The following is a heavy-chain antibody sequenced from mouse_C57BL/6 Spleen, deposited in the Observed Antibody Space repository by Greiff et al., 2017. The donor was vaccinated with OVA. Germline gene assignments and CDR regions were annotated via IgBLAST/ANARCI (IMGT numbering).Heavy chain of an antibody. V-gene: IGHV1-53*01. CDR2: INPRNGGT. Sequence: VQLQQPGAELVKPGASVKLSCKASGYTFTSYWMHWVKQRPGQGLEWIGNINPRNGGTNYNEKFKSKATLTVDKSSSTAYMQLSSLTSEDSSVYYGAREENTSVYMDYWGQGTSVTVSS. D-gene: IGHD1-1*01. CDR3: AREENTSVYMDY. J-gene: IGHJ4*01. CDR1: GYTFTSYW.